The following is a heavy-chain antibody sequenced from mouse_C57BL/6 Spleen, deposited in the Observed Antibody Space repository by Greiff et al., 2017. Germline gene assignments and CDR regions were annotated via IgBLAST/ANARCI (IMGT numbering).Heavy chain of an antibody. V-gene: IGHV5-16*01. Sequence: EVKLVESEGGLVQPGSSMKLSCTASGFTFSDYYMAWVRQVPEKGLEWVANINYDGSSTYYLDSLKIRFIISRDNAKNILYLQMSSLKSEDTATYYCARDGYGIDYWGQGTTLTVSS. CDR3: ARDGYGIDY. J-gene: IGHJ2*01. CDR2: INYDGSST. D-gene: IGHD2-10*02. CDR1: GFTFSDYY.